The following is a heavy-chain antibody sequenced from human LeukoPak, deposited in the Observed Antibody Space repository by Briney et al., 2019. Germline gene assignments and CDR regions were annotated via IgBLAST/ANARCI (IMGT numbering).Heavy chain of an antibody. CDR2: IHTSGTT. V-gene: IGHV4-4*07. D-gene: IGHD2-15*01. J-gene: IGHJ4*02. Sequence: SETLSLTCTVSNDSISSYFWSCIRQPAGKGLEWIGRIHTSGTTNYNPSLKSRVTMSVDTSKSQFSLELSSVTAADTAVYFCAREETTRSQRAFDYWGQGTLVTVSS. CDR1: NDSISSYF. CDR3: AREETTRSQRAFDY.